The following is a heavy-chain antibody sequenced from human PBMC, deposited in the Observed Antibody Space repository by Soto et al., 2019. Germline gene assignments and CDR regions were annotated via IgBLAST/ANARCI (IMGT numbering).Heavy chain of an antibody. J-gene: IGHJ5*02. CDR3: ARVESASWLDL. Sequence: SETLSLTCTVSGGSISSYYWSWIRQPPGKGLEWIGYIYYTGSTNYNPSLKSRVTISVDTSKNQFSLRLNSVTAADTAVYYCARVESASWLDLWGLGTLVTVS. V-gene: IGHV4-59*12. D-gene: IGHD3-3*01. CDR2: IYYTGST. CDR1: GGSISSYY.